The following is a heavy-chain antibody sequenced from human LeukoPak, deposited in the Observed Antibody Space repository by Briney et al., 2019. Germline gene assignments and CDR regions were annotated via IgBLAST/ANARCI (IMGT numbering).Heavy chain of an antibody. J-gene: IGHJ4*02. CDR1: GFSFSMYW. V-gene: IGHV3-7*01. D-gene: IGHD2-2*02. CDR3: ARVFPYCSSPSCYTADY. CDR2: IKQDGSEK. Sequence: GGSLRLSCAASGFSFSMYWMTWVRQAPGKGLEWVANIKQDGSEKYYVDSVKGRFTISRDNAKNSLYLQMNGLRVEDTAVYYCARVFPYCSSPSCYTADYWGQGTLVTVSS.